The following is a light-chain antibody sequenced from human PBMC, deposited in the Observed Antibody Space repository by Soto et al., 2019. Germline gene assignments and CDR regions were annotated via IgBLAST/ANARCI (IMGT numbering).Light chain of an antibody. V-gene: IGLV2-14*01. CDR1: SSDVGGYNY. Sequence: QSVLTQPASVSRSPGQSITISCTVTSSDVGGYNYVSWYQQHSGKAPKLIIYEVSNRPSGVSNRFSGSKSGNTASLTISGLQAEDEADYYCSSYTTTNTYVFGTGTKVTVL. CDR3: SSYTTTNTYV. J-gene: IGLJ1*01. CDR2: EVS.